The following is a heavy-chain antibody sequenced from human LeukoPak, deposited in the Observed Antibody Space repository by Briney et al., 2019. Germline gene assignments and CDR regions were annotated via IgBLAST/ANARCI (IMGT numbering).Heavy chain of an antibody. V-gene: IGHV4-59*08. J-gene: IGHJ4*02. CDR2: IYYSGST. CDR1: GGSISSYY. CDR3: ASEEYSGSYYDS. D-gene: IGHD1-26*01. Sequence: SETLSLTCTVSGGSISSYYWSWIRQPPGKGLEWIGYIYYSGSTHYNPSLQSRVTISVDTSKNQFSLKLSSVTAADTAVYYCASEEYSGSYYDSWGQGTLVTVSS.